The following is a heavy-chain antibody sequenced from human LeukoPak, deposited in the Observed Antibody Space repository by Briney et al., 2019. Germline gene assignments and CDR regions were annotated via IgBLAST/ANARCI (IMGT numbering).Heavy chain of an antibody. CDR2: INHSGST. D-gene: IGHD2-15*01. V-gene: IGHV4-34*01. CDR1: GGSFSGYY. CDR3: ARLHDKYCSGGSCYSGTPIDY. J-gene: IGHJ4*02. Sequence: SETLSLTCAVYGGSFSGYYWSWIRQPPGKGLEWIGEINHSGSTYYNPSLKSRVTISVDTSKNQFSLKLSSVTAADTAVYYCARLHDKYCSGGSCYSGTPIDYWGQGTLVTVSS.